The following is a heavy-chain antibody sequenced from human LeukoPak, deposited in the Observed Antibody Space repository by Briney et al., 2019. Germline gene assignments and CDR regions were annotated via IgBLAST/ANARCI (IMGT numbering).Heavy chain of an antibody. CDR1: GGTFSSYA. CDR2: IIPIFGTA. CDR3: ARVGTTMVRGVTQYYLDY. V-gene: IGHV1-69*05. D-gene: IGHD3-10*01. Sequence: SVKVSCKASGGTFSSYAISWVRQAPGQGLEWMGGIIPIFGTANYAQKFQGRVTITTDESTSTAYMELSSLRSEDTAVYYCARVGTTMVRGVTQYYLDYWGQGTLVTVSS. J-gene: IGHJ4*02.